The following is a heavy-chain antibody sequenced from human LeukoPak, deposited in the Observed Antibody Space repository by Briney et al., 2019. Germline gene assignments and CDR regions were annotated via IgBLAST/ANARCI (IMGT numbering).Heavy chain of an antibody. V-gene: IGHV4-30-2*03. CDR3: ARHRSGWLQSSFDY. Sequence: SETLSLTCAVSGGSISSGGYSWSWIRQPPGKGLEWIGYIYYSGSTYYNSSLKSRVTISVDTSKNQFSLKLSSVTAADTAVYYCARHRSGWLQSSFDYWGQGTLVTVSS. J-gene: IGHJ4*02. CDR1: GGSISSGGYS. CDR2: IYYSGST. D-gene: IGHD5-24*01.